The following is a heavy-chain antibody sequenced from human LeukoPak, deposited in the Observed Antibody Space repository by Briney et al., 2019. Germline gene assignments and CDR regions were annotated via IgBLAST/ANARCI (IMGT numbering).Heavy chain of an antibody. J-gene: IGHJ3*02. D-gene: IGHD4-17*01. V-gene: IGHV4-39*01. CDR3: ARRTTTKGAFDI. Sequence: SETLSLTCTVSGGSISGSTYYWGWIRQPPGGGLEWIGSFYYRGNTYYNPSLESRVTISVDTSKNQFSLKLSSVTAADTAVYYCARRTTTKGAFDIWGQGTVVIVSS. CDR2: FYYRGNT. CDR1: GGSISGSTYY.